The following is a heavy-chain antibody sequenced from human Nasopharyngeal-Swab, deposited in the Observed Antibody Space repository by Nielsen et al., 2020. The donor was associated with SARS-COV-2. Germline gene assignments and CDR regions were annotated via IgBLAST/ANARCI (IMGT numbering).Heavy chain of an antibody. J-gene: IGHJ3*02. CDR2: IYYSGST. CDR3: ARDGEMAAFDI. V-gene: IGHV4-59*01. D-gene: IGHD5-24*01. Sequence: HQAPGKGLEWIGYIYYSGSTNYNPSLKSRVTISVDTSKNQFSLKLSSVTAADTAVYYCARDGEMAAFDIWGQGTMVTVSS.